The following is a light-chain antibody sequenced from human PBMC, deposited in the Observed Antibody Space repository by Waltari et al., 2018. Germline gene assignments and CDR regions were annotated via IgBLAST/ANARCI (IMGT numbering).Light chain of an antibody. CDR3: GQGTHWPFT. CDR2: KVS. Sequence: DVVMTQSPLSLPITPGQPASISCRSSQSLVHSDGDTYLSWYQQKPGQPPRLLIYKVSNRASGVPDRFSGSGAGTDFTLKISRVEAEDVGVYYCGQGTHWPFTFGPGTKLDIK. V-gene: IGKV2-30*02. J-gene: IGKJ3*01. CDR1: QSLVHSDGDTY.